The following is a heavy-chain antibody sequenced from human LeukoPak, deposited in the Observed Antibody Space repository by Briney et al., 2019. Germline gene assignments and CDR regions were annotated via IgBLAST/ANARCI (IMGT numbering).Heavy chain of an antibody. CDR1: GGSISNYY. J-gene: IGHJ3*02. Sequence: SETLSLTCTVSGGSISNYYWSWIRQPPGKGLEWIGYIYHTGSTNYNPSLKSRVTISADTSKNQFSLKLSSVTAADTAVYYCARVRSGYDFGAFDIWGQGTTVTVSS. V-gene: IGHV4-59*01. CDR3: ARVRSGYDFGAFDI. D-gene: IGHD5-12*01. CDR2: IYHTGST.